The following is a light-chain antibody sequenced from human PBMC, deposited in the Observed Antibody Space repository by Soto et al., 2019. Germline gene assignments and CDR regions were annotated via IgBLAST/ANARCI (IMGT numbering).Light chain of an antibody. Sequence: QRVRTRPPSASGTPGQRGTISCSGSSSNIGSNTVNWYQQLPGTAPKLLIYSNNQRPSGVPDRFSGSKSGTSASLAISGLQSEDEADYYCAAWDDSLNGYVFGTGTKVTVL. V-gene: IGLV1-44*01. CDR1: SSNIGSNT. CDR3: AAWDDSLNGYV. CDR2: SNN. J-gene: IGLJ1*01.